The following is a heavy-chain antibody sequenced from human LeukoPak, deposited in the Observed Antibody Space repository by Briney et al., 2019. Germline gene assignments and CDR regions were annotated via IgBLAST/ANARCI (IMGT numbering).Heavy chain of an antibody. Sequence: GESLKISCKGSGYSFTTYWIGWERQMPGKGLEWMGIIYPGDSDTRYSPSFQGQVTISADKSISTAYLQWNSLKASDTAIYYCARYGRGVGASRDWFDPWGQGTLVTVSS. J-gene: IGHJ5*02. CDR1: GYSFTTYW. D-gene: IGHD3-10*02. V-gene: IGHV5-51*01. CDR2: IYPGDSDT. CDR3: ARYGRGVGASRDWFDP.